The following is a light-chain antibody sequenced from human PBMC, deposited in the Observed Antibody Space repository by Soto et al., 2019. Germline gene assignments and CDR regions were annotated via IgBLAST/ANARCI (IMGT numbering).Light chain of an antibody. CDR3: QQYYRYPLT. CDR1: QSFSTW. V-gene: IGKV1-5*01. J-gene: IGKJ4*01. CDR2: DVS. Sequence: DIQMTQSPSTLSASVGDRVTVTCRASQSFSTWLAWYQQKPGKAPKLLIYDVSNLESGVPSRFSGSGSGTEFTLTIRSLQPDDFATYYCQQYYRYPLTFGGGTTVEIK.